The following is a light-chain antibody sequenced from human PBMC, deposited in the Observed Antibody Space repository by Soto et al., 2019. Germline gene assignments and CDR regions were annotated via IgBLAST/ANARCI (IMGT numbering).Light chain of an antibody. Sequence: QSALTQPASVSGSPGQSITISCTGTSSDVGGYKYVSWYQQHPGRAPKLMIYDITDRPSGVSYRFSGSKSGNTASLTISGLQAEDEATYYCCSYTSSSTRVFGGGTQVTVL. CDR1: SSDVGGYKY. J-gene: IGLJ3*02. V-gene: IGLV2-14*01. CDR2: DIT. CDR3: CSYTSSSTRV.